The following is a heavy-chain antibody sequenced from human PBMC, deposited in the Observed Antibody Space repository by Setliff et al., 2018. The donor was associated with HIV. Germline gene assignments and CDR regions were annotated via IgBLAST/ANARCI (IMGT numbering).Heavy chain of an antibody. D-gene: IGHD1-26*01. Sequence: SETLSLTCTVSGGSISDSRYYWGWIRQPPGKGLEWIGNIYYSGSTYSNPSLKSRVTISVDTSKNQFSLKLSSVTAADTAVYYCAIPVEMANREFDYWGQGTLVTVSS. V-gene: IGHV4-39*01. J-gene: IGHJ4*02. CDR1: GGSISDSRYY. CDR2: IYYSGST. CDR3: AIPVEMANREFDY.